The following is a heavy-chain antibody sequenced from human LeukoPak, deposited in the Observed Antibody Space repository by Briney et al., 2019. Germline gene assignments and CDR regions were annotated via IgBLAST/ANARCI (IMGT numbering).Heavy chain of an antibody. Sequence: GGSLRLSCAASGFAFSSYAMTWVRQAPGKGLEWVSGISDSGGTTYCTDSVKGRFTISRDNSKNTLYLQMNSLRAEDTAVYYCVQLLDDNPIRWYFGLWGRGTLVTVSS. D-gene: IGHD1-14*01. J-gene: IGHJ2*01. CDR1: GFAFSSYA. CDR3: VQLLDDNPIRWYFGL. CDR2: ISDSGGTT. V-gene: IGHV3-23*01.